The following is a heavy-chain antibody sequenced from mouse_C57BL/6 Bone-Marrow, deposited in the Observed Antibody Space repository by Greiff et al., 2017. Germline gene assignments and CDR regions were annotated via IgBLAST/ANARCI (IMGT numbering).Heavy chain of an antibody. V-gene: IGHV1-54*01. CDR1: GYAFTNYL. J-gene: IGHJ2*01. CDR2: INPGSGGT. Sequence: VQGVESGAELVRPGTSVKVSCKASGYAFTNYLIEWVKQRPGQGLEWIGVINPGSGGTNYNEKFKGKATLTADKSSSTAYMQLSSLTSEDSAVYFCARLIYYDYDYFDYWGQGTTLTVSS. D-gene: IGHD2-4*01. CDR3: ARLIYYDYDYFDY.